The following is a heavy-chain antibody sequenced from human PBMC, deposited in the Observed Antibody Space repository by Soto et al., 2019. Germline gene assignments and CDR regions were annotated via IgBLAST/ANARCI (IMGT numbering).Heavy chain of an antibody. CDR1: GGSISSGDYY. CDR3: ARWWSGSRQGFDP. V-gene: IGHV4-31*03. Sequence: SETLCLTCTVSGGSISSGDYYWSWIRQHPGKGLEWIGYIYYSGSTYYNPSLKSRVTMSVDTSKNQFSLKLSSVTAADTAVYYCARWWSGSRQGFDPWGQGTLVTVSS. D-gene: IGHD3-3*01. J-gene: IGHJ5*02. CDR2: IYYSGST.